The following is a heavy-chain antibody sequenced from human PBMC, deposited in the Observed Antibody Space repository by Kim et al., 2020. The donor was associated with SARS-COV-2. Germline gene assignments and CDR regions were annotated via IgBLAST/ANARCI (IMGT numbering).Heavy chain of an antibody. CDR3: ATDLGPRGYIVGNYYGMDV. V-gene: IGHV1-24*01. CDR1: GYTLTELS. D-gene: IGHD1-26*01. J-gene: IGHJ6*02. CDR2: FDPEDGET. Sequence: ASVKVSCKVSGYTLTELSMHWVRQAPGKGLEWMGGFDPEDGETIYAQKFQGRVTMTEDTSTDTAYMELSSLRSEDTAVYYCATDLGPRGYIVGNYYGMDVWGQGTTVTVSS.